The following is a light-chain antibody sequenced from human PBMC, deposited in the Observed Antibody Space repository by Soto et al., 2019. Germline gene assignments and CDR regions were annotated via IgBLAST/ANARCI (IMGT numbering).Light chain of an antibody. V-gene: IGKV3-15*01. Sequence: EIVLTQSPATLSVSPGERATLSCRASQTVGTSLVWYQQKPGQAPSLLIYGASTRAAGIQARFSGSGSGTDLTLTIRSLQSEDFAVYYCQQHNAWPLTFGGGTEVEIK. J-gene: IGKJ4*01. CDR1: QTVGTS. CDR2: GAS. CDR3: QQHNAWPLT.